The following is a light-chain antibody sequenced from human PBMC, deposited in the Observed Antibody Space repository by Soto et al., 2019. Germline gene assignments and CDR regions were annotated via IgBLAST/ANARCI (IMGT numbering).Light chain of an antibody. V-gene: IGLV1-40*01. CDR2: GSS. CDR3: QSYDNGLSAEL. CDR1: SSNIGAGHV. Sequence: QSVLTQPPSVSGAPGQRVTISCTGSSSNIGAGHVVHWYQQFPGRAPNLLIYGSSNRPSGVPDRFSGSKSGTSASLAITGLQAEDEADYYCQSYDNGLSAELFGGGTKVTVL. J-gene: IGLJ2*01.